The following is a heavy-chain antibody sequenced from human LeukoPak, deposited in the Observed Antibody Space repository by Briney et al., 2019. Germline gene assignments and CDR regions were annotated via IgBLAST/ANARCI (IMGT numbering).Heavy chain of an antibody. CDR1: GGSISSYY. D-gene: IGHD7-27*01. V-gene: IGHV4-59*01. J-gene: IGHJ4*02. CDR3: ARDQTGDFDY. Sequence: KSSETLSLTCTVSGGSISSYYWSWIRQPPGKGLEWIGYIYYSESTNYNPSLKSLVTISVDTSKNQFSLKLSSVTAADTAVYYCARDQTGDFDYWGQGTLVTVSS. CDR2: IYYSEST.